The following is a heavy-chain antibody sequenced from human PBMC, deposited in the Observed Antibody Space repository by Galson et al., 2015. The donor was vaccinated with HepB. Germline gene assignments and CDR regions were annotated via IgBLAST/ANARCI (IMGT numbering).Heavy chain of an antibody. CDR1: GFTFSSYS. CDR2: ISSSSSTI. Sequence: SLRLSCAASGFTFSSYSMNWVRQAPGKGLEWVSYISSSSSTIYYADSVKGRFTISRDNAKNSLYLQMNSLRDEDTAVYCCARDFALSYYDSSGYSFDYWGQGTLVTVSS. D-gene: IGHD3-22*01. CDR3: ARDFALSYYDSSGYSFDY. V-gene: IGHV3-48*02. J-gene: IGHJ4*02.